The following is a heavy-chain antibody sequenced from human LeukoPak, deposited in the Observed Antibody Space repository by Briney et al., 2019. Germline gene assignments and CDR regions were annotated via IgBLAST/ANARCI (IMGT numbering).Heavy chain of an antibody. Sequence: GGSLRLSCAASGFTFSSYSVNWVRQAPGKGLEWVPSISSSSSYIYYADSVKGRFTISRGNAKNSLYLQMNSLRAEDTAVYYCARSPSVGYSKNAFDIWGQGTMVTVSS. CDR3: ARSPSVGYSKNAFDI. CDR2: ISSSSSYI. D-gene: IGHD4-11*01. V-gene: IGHV3-21*01. J-gene: IGHJ3*02. CDR1: GFTFSSYS.